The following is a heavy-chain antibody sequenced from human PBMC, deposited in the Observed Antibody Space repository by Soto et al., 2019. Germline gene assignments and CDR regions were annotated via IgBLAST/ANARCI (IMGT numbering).Heavy chain of an antibody. Sequence: EVQLVESGGGLVQPGGSLRLSCAVSGFTFSSFWMHWVRQAPGEGLVWVSRINIDGSSTRYADSVKGRFTISRDNAKNTLYLQMNSLRVEDTAMYYCAKRGVDTFGLSYWGQGTLVTVSS. CDR1: GFTFSSFW. CDR3: AKRGVDTFGLSY. D-gene: IGHD3-10*01. CDR2: INIDGSST. V-gene: IGHV3-74*01. J-gene: IGHJ4*02.